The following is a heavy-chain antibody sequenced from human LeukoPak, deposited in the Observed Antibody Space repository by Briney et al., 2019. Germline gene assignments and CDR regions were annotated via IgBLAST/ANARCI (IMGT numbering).Heavy chain of an antibody. J-gene: IGHJ4*02. CDR2: FDPEDGET. V-gene: IGHV1-24*01. CDR3: ATGTVSSSWLGIFDF. Sequence: ASVEVSCKISGYTLTEVSMHWVRQAPGKGLEWMGRFDPEDGETLSAQRFQGRLTMTEDTSADTAYMELSSLTSDDTALYYCATGTVSSSWLGIFDFWGQGTLVTVSS. D-gene: IGHD6-13*01. CDR1: GYTLTEVS.